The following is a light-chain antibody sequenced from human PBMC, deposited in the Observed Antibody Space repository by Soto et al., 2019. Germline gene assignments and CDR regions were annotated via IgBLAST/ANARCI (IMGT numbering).Light chain of an antibody. Sequence: DIQMTQSPSSLSAPVGDSVTITCRAGQTIDTYLNWYKQEPGKAPKLLIYAASSLHSGVPSRFSGSGSGTDFTLTISSLQPEYFATYFCQQSHGIPYTFGQGTKLEIK. CDR2: AAS. CDR1: QTIDTY. CDR3: QQSHGIPYT. V-gene: IGKV1-39*01. J-gene: IGKJ2*01.